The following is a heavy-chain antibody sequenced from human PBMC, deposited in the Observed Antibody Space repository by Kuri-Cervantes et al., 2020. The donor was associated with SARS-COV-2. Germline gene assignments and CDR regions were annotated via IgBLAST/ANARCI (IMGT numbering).Heavy chain of an antibody. CDR1: GASMDNSY. Sequence: SETLSLTCTVSGASMDNSYGSWIRQPPGKGLEWIGYLDTNGHTNYSPSLKPRVSMSVDRTSEQFSLRLTSVTAADTAVYYCARVSKPRSGIAAAGTNFDYWGQGTLVTVSS. J-gene: IGHJ4*02. CDR3: ARVSKPRSGIAAAGTNFDY. D-gene: IGHD6-13*01. V-gene: IGHV4-4*09. CDR2: LDTNGHT.